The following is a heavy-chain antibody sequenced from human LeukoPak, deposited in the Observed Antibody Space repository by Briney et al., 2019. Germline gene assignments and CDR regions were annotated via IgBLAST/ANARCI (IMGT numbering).Heavy chain of an antibody. V-gene: IGHV4-59*01. D-gene: IGHD3-22*01. CDR3: ARERTSAYSYYFDY. CDR2: ISYSGST. J-gene: IGHJ4*02. CDR1: GGSIGTYQ. Sequence: PSETLSLTCTVAGGSIGTYQWSWIRQPPGKGLEWIGYISYSGSTNYGPSLKSRVTISLDTSKNQFSLKVNSVTAADTAVYYCARERTSAYSYYFDYWGQGTLVTVSS.